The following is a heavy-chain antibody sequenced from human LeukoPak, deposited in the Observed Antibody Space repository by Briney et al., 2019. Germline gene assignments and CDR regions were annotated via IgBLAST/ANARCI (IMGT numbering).Heavy chain of an antibody. CDR1: GGSISSSNW. J-gene: IGHJ4*02. Sequence: SETLSLTCAVFGGSISSSNWWSWVRQPPGKGLEWIGEIYHSGSTNYNPSLKSRVTISVDKSKNQFSLKLSSVTAADTAVYYCARAPSVRQWLVRGRYYFDYWGQGTLVTVSS. V-gene: IGHV4-4*02. CDR2: IYHSGST. CDR3: ARAPSVRQWLVRGRYYFDY. D-gene: IGHD6-19*01.